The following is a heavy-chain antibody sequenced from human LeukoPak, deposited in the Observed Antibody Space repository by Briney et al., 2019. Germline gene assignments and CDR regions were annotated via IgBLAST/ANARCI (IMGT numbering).Heavy chain of an antibody. D-gene: IGHD1-26*01. CDR3: TTDLFSVSGNLLAKYYFDY. V-gene: IGHV3-15*01. CDR1: GFTFSNAW. CDR2: IKSKTDGGTT. Sequence: GGSLRLSCAASGFTFSNAWMSWVRQAPGKGLEWDGRIKSKTDGGTTDYAAPVKGRFTISRDDSKNTLYLQMNSLKTEDTAVYYCTTDLFSVSGNLLAKYYFDYWGQGTLVTVSS. J-gene: IGHJ4*02.